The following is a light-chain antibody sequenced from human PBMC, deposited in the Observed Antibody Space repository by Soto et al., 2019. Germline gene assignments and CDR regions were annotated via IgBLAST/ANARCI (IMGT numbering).Light chain of an antibody. CDR1: QSVSSN. CDR3: QQYNNWPPMA. V-gene: IGKV3-15*01. Sequence: EIVMTQSPATLSVSPGERATLSCRASQSVSSNLAWYQQKPGQAPRLLIYGASTRATGIPARFSGSGSGTEFTLTISSLQSEDFAVYYCQQYNNWPPMAFGQGTKVEIE. CDR2: GAS. J-gene: IGKJ1*01.